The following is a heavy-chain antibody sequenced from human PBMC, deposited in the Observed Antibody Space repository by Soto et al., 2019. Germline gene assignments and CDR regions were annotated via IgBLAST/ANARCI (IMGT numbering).Heavy chain of an antibody. V-gene: IGHV5-10-1*01. CDR2: IEPIGSNT. CDR3: ARNIMVTLGGGARPGEWFDH. J-gene: IGHJ5*02. Sequence: EVQLVQSGAEVKKPGESLRISCKASGYSFTSYWITWVRQMPGKGLEWMGRIEPIGSNTKYSPSFQGHVTISADKSSSTAYLPWKRLKASDTATYYCARNIMVTLGGGARPGEWFDHWGQGTLVTVSS. D-gene: IGHD3-16*01. CDR1: GYSFTSYW.